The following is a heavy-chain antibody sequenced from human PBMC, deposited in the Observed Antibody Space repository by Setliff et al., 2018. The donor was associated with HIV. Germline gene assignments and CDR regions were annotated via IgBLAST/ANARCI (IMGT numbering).Heavy chain of an antibody. V-gene: IGHV3-30*02. CDR1: GFTFSDAW. CDR2: IRYDGSNK. J-gene: IGHJ4*02. D-gene: IGHD3-22*01. Sequence: GGSLRLSCAGSGFTFSDAWITWVRQAPGKGLEWVAFIRYDGSNKYYADSVKGRFTISRDNSKNTLYLQMNSLRAEDTAVYYCAKDRYYDSSGSPFDYWGQGTLVTVSS. CDR3: AKDRYYDSSGSPFDY.